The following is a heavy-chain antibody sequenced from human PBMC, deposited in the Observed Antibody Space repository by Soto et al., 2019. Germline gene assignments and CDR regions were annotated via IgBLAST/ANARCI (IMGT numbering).Heavy chain of an antibody. D-gene: IGHD2-21*02. Sequence: QVQLMQSGAEVKKPGASVKVSCKASGDTFTEYYIHWVRQAPGQGLEWMGTVNPSGGHTTYAQHFLGRVTMTRDTATCTLYMELTSLTSEDTAVYYCARGGHVVVVTAALDYWGQGTLVIVSS. V-gene: IGHV1-46*01. CDR2: VNPSGGHT. CDR1: GDTFTEYY. CDR3: ARGGHVVVVTAALDY. J-gene: IGHJ4*02.